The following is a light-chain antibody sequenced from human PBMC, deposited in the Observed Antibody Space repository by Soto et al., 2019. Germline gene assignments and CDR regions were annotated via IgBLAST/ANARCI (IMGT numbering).Light chain of an antibody. Sequence: VLQQSHGPLSLSPGESSPPYGGGRQSFSSTYLAWYQQTPGQAPRLLIYNASNRATGIPARFSGSGSRTDFTLTISSLEPEEFAGYFGQHRAGWPPALNVGGGPKVDIK. CDR2: NAS. CDR3: QHRAGWPPALN. CDR1: QSFSSTY. V-gene: IGKV3D-20*02. J-gene: IGKJ4*01.